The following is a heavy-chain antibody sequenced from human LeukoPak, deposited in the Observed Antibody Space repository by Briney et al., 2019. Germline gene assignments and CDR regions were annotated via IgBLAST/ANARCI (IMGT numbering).Heavy chain of an antibody. CDR1: GFTFSSYW. D-gene: IGHD2-2*01. Sequence: GGSLRLSCAASGFTFSSYWMSWVRQAPGKGLEWVANIKQDGSEKYYVDSVKGRFTISRDNAKNSLYLQMNSLRAEDTAVYYCARSWHQLLIVPASNFDYWGQGTLVTVSS. CDR3: ARSWHQLLIVPASNFDY. CDR2: IKQDGSEK. V-gene: IGHV3-7*01. J-gene: IGHJ4*02.